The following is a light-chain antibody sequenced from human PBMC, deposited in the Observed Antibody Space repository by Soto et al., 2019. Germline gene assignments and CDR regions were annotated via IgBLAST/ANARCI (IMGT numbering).Light chain of an antibody. Sequence: EIVLTQSPGTLSLSPGERATLSCRASQRVSSSYLAWYQQKPGQAPRLLIYGVSSRATGIPDRFSGSGSGTDFTLTISRLEPEDFAVYFCQRYGSSPPFTFGQGTKVDIK. J-gene: IGKJ2*01. CDR2: GVS. CDR3: QRYGSSPPFT. V-gene: IGKV3-20*01. CDR1: QRVSSSY.